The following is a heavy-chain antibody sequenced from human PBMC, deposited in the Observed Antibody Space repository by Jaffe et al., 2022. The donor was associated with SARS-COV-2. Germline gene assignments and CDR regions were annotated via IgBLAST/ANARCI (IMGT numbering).Heavy chain of an antibody. Sequence: QVQLQESGPGLVGPSQTLSLTCTVSGGSITSDDYYWTWIRQPAGKGLEWIGLVYGDGSTNYNPSLKSRLTISVGTSRNQFSLKLSYVTATDTAVYYCARFLAVTGARYFDPWGQGTLVTVSS. CDR3: ARFLAVTGARYFDP. V-gene: IGHV4-61*02. CDR1: GGSITSDDYY. J-gene: IGHJ5*02. D-gene: IGHD6-19*01. CDR2: VYGDGST.